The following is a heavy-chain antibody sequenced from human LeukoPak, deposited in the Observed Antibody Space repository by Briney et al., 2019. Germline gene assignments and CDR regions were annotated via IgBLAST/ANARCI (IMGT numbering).Heavy chain of an antibody. D-gene: IGHD4-11*01. V-gene: IGHV6-1*01. CDR2: TYYRSKWYY. Sequence: SPTLSLTFAISGDSVSINTATWNWIRQSPSRGLEWLGSTYYRSKWYYDYAVSVRSRITINPDTPQNQFSLQLNSVTPEDTAVYYCARDKAVIGARGAFDMWGQGTTVTVSS. CDR1: GDSVSINTAT. CDR3: ARDKAVIGARGAFDM. J-gene: IGHJ3*02.